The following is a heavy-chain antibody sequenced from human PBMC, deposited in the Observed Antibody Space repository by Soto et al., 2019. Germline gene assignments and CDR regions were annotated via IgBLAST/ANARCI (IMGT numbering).Heavy chain of an antibody. J-gene: IGHJ2*01. CDR1: GGSISSYY. Sequence: QVQLQESGPGLVKPSETLSLTCTVSGGSISSYYWSWIRQTPGKGLEWIGYIYYSGSTNYNPSLTSRVTISVDTSKNQFSLKLRSVSAADTAVYYWARFNWYFDLWGRGTLVTVSS. CDR3: ARFNWYFDL. V-gene: IGHV4-59*08. CDR2: IYYSGST.